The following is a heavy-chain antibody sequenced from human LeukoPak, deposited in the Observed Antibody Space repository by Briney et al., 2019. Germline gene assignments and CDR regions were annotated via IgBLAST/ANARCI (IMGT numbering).Heavy chain of an antibody. CDR1: GFTFSSYA. Sequence: GRSLRLSCAASGFTFSSYAMHWVRQAPGKGLEWVAVISYDGSNKYYADSVKGRFTISRDNSKNTLYLQMNSLRAEDTAVYYCAREQVQLVHSSGAFDIWGQGTMVTVSS. V-gene: IGHV3-30-3*01. CDR3: AREQVQLVHSSGAFDI. J-gene: IGHJ3*02. CDR2: ISYDGSNK. D-gene: IGHD6-6*01.